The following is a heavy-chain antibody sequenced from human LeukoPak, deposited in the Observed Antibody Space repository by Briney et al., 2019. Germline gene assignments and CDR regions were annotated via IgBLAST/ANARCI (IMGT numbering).Heavy chain of an antibody. D-gene: IGHD3-22*01. CDR2: MNQDGSEK. CDR1: GFTLSGSW. J-gene: IGHJ4*02. CDR3: ARDGYYYDSSGDGSPTRTADF. V-gene: IGHV3-7*01. Sequence: GGSLRLSCAASGFTLSGSWMNWVRQAPGKGLEWVANMNQDGSEKYYVDSVKGRFTISRDNAKNSLFLQMNSLRAEDTAVYYCARDGYYYDSSGDGSPTRTADFWGQGTLVTVSS.